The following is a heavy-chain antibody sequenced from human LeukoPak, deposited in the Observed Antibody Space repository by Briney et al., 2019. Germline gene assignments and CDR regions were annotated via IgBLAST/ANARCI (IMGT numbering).Heavy chain of an antibody. CDR3: ARGGYSGYDQYYFDY. Sequence: PGGSLRLSCAASGFIVSSYSMNWIRQAPGKGLEWVSYISSSSSTIYYADSVKGRFTISRDNAKNSLYLQMNSLRAEDTAVYYCARGGYSGYDQYYFDYWGQGTLVTVSS. CDR2: ISSSSSTI. V-gene: IGHV3-48*04. J-gene: IGHJ4*02. CDR1: GFIVSSYS. D-gene: IGHD5-12*01.